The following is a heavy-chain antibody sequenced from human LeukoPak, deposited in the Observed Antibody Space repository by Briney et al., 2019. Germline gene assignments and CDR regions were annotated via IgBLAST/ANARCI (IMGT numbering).Heavy chain of an antibody. CDR3: ARSTSGIYDRFDY. Sequence: GSLRLSCAPSGFTFSSYAIHWVRQAPGRGLEWVAVISYDGTNKYYADSVKGRFTISRDNSRNTLYLQMNNLRTEDTAVYYCARSTSGIYDRFDYWGRGTLVTVS. V-gene: IGHV3-30-3*01. CDR1: GFTFSSYA. J-gene: IGHJ4*02. CDR2: ISYDGTNK. D-gene: IGHD3-3*01.